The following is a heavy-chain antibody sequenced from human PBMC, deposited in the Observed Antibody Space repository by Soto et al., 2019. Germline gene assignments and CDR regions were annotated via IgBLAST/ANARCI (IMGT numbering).Heavy chain of an antibody. Sequence: ASVKVSCKASGYTFTSYGINWVRQAPGQGLEWVGWISAYNGNTIYAQKLQGRVTMTTDTSTSTAYMDLRSLRSDDTAVYYCARGVGSGTYYNQYNWFDPWGQGTLVTVSS. CDR3: ARGVGSGTYYNQYNWFDP. D-gene: IGHD3-10*01. CDR2: ISAYNGNT. CDR1: GYTFTSYG. J-gene: IGHJ5*02. V-gene: IGHV1-18*01.